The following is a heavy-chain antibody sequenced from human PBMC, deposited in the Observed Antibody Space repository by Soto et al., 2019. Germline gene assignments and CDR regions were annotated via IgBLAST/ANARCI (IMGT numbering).Heavy chain of an antibody. D-gene: IGHD2-15*01. V-gene: IGHV4-34*01. CDR2: INHSGST. CDR1: GGPFRGYY. CDR3: ATRPPQIVVTLLPFPS. Sequence: PSETLSLTCAVYGGPFRGYYWSWIRQPPGKGLEWIGEINHSGSTNYNPSLKSRVTMSVDKPNNQFSLKLSSMTGAGTAVYYCATRPPQIVVTLLPFPSWGQGTPVTVSS. J-gene: IGHJ5*02.